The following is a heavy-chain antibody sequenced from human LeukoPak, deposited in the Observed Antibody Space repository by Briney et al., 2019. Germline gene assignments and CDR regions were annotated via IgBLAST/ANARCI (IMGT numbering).Heavy chain of an antibody. D-gene: IGHD3-22*01. CDR3: AKDGPYYYDSSGYYLSGYGMDV. Sequence: GGSLRLSCAASGFTFSSYAMSWVRQAPGKGLAWVSTISGGSGSTYCADSVKGRFTISRDNSKNTLYLQMNSLRAEDTAVYYCAKDGPYYYDSSGYYLSGYGMDVWGQGTTVTVSS. CDR2: ISGGSGST. J-gene: IGHJ6*02. V-gene: IGHV3-23*01. CDR1: GFTFSSYA.